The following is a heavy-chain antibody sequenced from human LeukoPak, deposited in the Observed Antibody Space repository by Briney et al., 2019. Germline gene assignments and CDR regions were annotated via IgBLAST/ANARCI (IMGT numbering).Heavy chain of an antibody. V-gene: IGHV3-74*01. CDR3: ARGRPHGNDY. J-gene: IGHJ4*02. Sequence: GGSLRLSCAASGFTFSSYWMNWVRQAPGKGLVWVSRIASDGSSTTYADSVKGRFSISRDNAKNTLYLQMNGLRVEDTAVYYCARGRPHGNDYWGQGTLVTVFS. D-gene: IGHD4-23*01. CDR2: IASDGSST. CDR1: GFTFSSYW.